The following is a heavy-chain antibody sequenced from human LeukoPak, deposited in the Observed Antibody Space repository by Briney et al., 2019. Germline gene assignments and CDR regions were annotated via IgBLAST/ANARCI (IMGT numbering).Heavy chain of an antibody. CDR2: INHSGTT. J-gene: IGHJ3*02. Sequence: PSETLSLTCAVYGGSFSDYYWSWIRQPPGKGLEWIGEINHSGTTNYKPSLKSRVTISVDTSKNQFSLKLSSVTAADTAVYYCARRVEMDIWGQGTMVTVSS. V-gene: IGHV4-34*01. D-gene: IGHD5-24*01. CDR1: GGSFSDYY. CDR3: ARRVEMDI.